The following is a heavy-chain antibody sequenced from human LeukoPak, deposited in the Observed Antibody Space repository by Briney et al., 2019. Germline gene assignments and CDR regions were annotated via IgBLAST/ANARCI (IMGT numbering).Heavy chain of an antibody. CDR3: AREGWFGEPPSHWFDP. CDR1: GDSVSSRSAT. J-gene: IGHJ5*02. CDR2: TYYTSKWYN. Sequence: SQTLSLTCAISGDSVSSRSATWNWIRQSPSRGLEWLGRTYYTSKWYNDYAVSVKSRITINPDTSKNQFSLQLNSVTPEDTAVYYCAREGWFGEPPSHWFDPWGQGILATVSS. D-gene: IGHD3-10*01. V-gene: IGHV6-1*01.